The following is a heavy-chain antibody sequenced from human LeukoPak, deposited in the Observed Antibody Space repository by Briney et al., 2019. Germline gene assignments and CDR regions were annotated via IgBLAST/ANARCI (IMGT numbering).Heavy chain of an antibody. CDR3: ARDYGSHGEFFDY. Sequence: GGSLRLSCAASGFTFSSYNMNWVRQAPGKGLEWVSYISNGGGTIYYADSVRGRFTISRDNAKDSVYLQMDSPRDEDTAVYYCARDYGSHGEFFDYWGQGALVTVSS. V-gene: IGHV3-48*02. D-gene: IGHD3-10*01. CDR1: GFTFSSYN. J-gene: IGHJ4*02. CDR2: ISNGGGTI.